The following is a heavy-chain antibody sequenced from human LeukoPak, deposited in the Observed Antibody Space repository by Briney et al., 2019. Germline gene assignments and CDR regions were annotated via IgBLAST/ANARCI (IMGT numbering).Heavy chain of an antibody. CDR3: ARQGMTTVTFLDY. V-gene: IGHV4-34*01. J-gene: IGHJ4*02. Sequence: SETLSLTCAVYGGSFSGYYWSWIRQPPGKGLELIGSIYYSGSTYYNPSLKSRVTISVDTSKNQFSLKLSSVTAADTAVYYCARQGMTTVTFLDYWGQGTLVTVSS. CDR2: IYYSGST. CDR1: GGSFSGYY. D-gene: IGHD4-17*01.